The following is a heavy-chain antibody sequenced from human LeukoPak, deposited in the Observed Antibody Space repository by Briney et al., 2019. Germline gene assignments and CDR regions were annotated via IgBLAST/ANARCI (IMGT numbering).Heavy chain of an antibody. Sequence: PGGSLRLSCAASRFTFSNYAMSWVRQAPGKGLEWVSGINWNGGSTGYADSVKGRFTISRDNAKNSLYLQMNSLRAEDTALYYCARALIYYYDSSGYYFDYWGQGTLVTVSS. CDR1: RFTFSNYA. CDR2: INWNGGST. J-gene: IGHJ4*02. D-gene: IGHD3-22*01. CDR3: ARALIYYYDSSGYYFDY. V-gene: IGHV3-20*04.